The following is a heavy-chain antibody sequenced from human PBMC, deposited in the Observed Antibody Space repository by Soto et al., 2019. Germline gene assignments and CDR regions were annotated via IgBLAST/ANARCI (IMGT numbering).Heavy chain of an antibody. J-gene: IGHJ4*02. CDR3: ARVNKRWLQFDY. V-gene: IGHV4-31*03. CDR2: IYYSGST. D-gene: IGHD5-12*01. CDR1: GGSISSGGYY. Sequence: PSETLSLTCTVSGGSISSGGYYWSWIRQHPGKGLEWIGYIYYSGSTYYNPSLKSRVTIPVDTSKNQFSLKLSSVTAADTAVYYCARVNKRWLQFDYWGQGTLVTVSS.